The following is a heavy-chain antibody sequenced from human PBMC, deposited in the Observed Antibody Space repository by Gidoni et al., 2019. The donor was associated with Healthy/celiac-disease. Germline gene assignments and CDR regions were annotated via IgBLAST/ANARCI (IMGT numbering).Heavy chain of an antibody. D-gene: IGHD2-21*02. CDR2: INHSGST. CDR3: ARGRNEAVLVTAISYYFDY. V-gene: IGHV4-34*01. J-gene: IGHJ4*02. CDR1: GGSFSGYY. Sequence: QVQLQQWGAGLLKPSETLSLTCAVYGGSFSGYYWRWIRQPPGKGLEWIGEINHSGSTNYNPSLKRRVTISVDTSKNQFSLKLSSVTAADTAVYYCARGRNEAVLVTAISYYFDYWGQGTLVTVSS.